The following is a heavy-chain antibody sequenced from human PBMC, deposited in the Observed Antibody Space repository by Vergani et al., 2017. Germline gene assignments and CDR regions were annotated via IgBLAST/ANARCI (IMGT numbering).Heavy chain of an antibody. CDR2: IYYSGST. V-gene: IGHV4-59*01. CDR1: GGSISSYY. D-gene: IGHD2-15*01. CDR3: ARALYCSGGSCYSKGVDY. Sequence: QVQLQESGPGLVKPSETLSLTCTVSGGSISSYYWSWIRQPPGKGLEWIGYIYYSGSTNYNPSLKSRVTISVDTSKNQFSLKLSSVTAADTAVYYCARALYCSGGSCYSKGVDYWGQGTLVTVSS. J-gene: IGHJ4*02.